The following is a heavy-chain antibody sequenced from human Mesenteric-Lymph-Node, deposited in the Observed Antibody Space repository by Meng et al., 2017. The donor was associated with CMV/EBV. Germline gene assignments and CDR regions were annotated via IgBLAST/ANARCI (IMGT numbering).Heavy chain of an antibody. V-gene: IGHV1-46*01. CDR2: INPSGGST. CDR3: ARVSCSSTSCYKRLDY. D-gene: IGHD2-2*02. CDR1: GFTFTSYY. J-gene: IGHJ4*02. Sequence: GESLKISCAASGFTFTSYYMHWVRQAPGQGLEWMGIINPSGGSTSYAQKFQGRVTMTRDTSTSTVYMELSSLRSEDTAVYYCARVSCSSTSCYKRLDYWGQGTLVTVSS.